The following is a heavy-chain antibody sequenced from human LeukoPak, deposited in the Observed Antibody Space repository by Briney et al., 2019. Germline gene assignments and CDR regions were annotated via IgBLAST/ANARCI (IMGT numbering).Heavy chain of an antibody. CDR3: TRDFSFQHSDY. CDR2: INQDESSK. V-gene: IGHV3-7*01. J-gene: IGHJ4*02. CDR1: GFSCSNSW. D-gene: IGHD2-21*01. Sequence: GGSLRLSCAATGFSCSNSWMTWVRQAPGKGPEWLANINQDESSKNYVDSVKGRFTISRDNAKNSLYLQMNSLRAEDTAVYYCTRDFSFQHSDYWGQGTLVTVSS.